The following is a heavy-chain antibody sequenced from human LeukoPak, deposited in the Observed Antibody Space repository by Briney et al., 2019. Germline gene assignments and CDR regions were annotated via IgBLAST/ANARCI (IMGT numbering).Heavy chain of an antibody. D-gene: IGHD1-1*01. Sequence: GGSLRLSCAASGFAFSTYTMNWVRQAPGRGLEWVSSVLGGGGTYYADSVKGRFTISRDNSGNTLYLQMNSLRAEDTAIYYCTKDKIPDNRWNFDYWGQGTLVTVSS. J-gene: IGHJ4*02. CDR1: GFAFSTYT. CDR3: TKDKIPDNRWNFDY. CDR2: VLGGGGT. V-gene: IGHV3-23*01.